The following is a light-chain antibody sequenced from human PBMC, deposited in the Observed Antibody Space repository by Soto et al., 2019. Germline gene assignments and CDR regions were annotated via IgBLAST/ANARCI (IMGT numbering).Light chain of an antibody. J-gene: IGKJ5*01. CDR1: QSVSSSY. CDR3: QQYGSSTIT. CDR2: GAS. V-gene: IGKV3-20*01. Sequence: EMVWTQSPGTLSLSPGERATLSGRASQSVSSSYLAWYQQKPGQAPRLLIYGASRRATGIPDRFSGSGSVTDFTLTISRLEPEDFAVDSCQQYGSSTITFGQGTRLETK.